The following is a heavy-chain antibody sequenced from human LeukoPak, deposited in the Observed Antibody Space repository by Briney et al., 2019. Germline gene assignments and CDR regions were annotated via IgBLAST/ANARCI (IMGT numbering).Heavy chain of an antibody. Sequence: SGGSLRLSCAASGFTFSGYSMNWVRQAPGKGLEWVSYITSSSSTIYYADSVKGRFTISRDNAKNSLYLQMNSLRAEDTAVYYCAREDFWSGFDIWGQGTMVTVSS. CDR1: GFTFSGYS. J-gene: IGHJ3*02. CDR3: AREDFWSGFDI. CDR2: ITSSSSTI. D-gene: IGHD3-3*01. V-gene: IGHV3-48*01.